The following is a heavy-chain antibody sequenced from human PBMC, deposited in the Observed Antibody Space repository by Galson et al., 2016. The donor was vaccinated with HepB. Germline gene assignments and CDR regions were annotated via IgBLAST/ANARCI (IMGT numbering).Heavy chain of an antibody. CDR3: ARHHGSGSYWDYFAY. CDR1: GFSFSNSG. CDR2: IKQDGSEK. V-gene: IGHV3-7*03. Sequence: SLRLSCAASGFSFSNSGMSWVRQAPGRGLEWVANIKQDGSEKYYVDSVKGRFTISRDNAKNSLYLQMNSLRAEDTAVYYCARHHGSGSYWDYFAYWGQGTLVTVSS. D-gene: IGHD3-10*01. J-gene: IGHJ4*02.